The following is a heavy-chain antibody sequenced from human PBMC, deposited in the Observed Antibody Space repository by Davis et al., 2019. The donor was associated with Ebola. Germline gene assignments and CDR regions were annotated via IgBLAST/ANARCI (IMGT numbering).Heavy chain of an antibody. CDR3: ARLVLGYSGYDYVLYYYYGMDV. CDR1: GYSFTSYW. V-gene: IGHV5-10-1*01. D-gene: IGHD5-12*01. J-gene: IGHJ6*02. Sequence: GESLKISCKGSGYSFTSYWISWVRQMPGKGLEWMGRIDPSDSYTNYSPSFQGHVTISADKSISTAYLQWSSLKASDTAIYYCARLVLGYSGYDYVLYYYYGMDVWGQGTTVTVSS. CDR2: IDPSDSYT.